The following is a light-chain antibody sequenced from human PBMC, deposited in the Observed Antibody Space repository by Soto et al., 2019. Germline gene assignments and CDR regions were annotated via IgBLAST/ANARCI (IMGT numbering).Light chain of an antibody. Sequence: EIVLTQSPGTLSLSPGERATLSCRASQSVSSSYLAWYQQKPGQAPRLLIYGASSRATGIPDRFSGSGSGTDFTLTISRLEPEDFVVYYCQQYGNWPRTFGQGTKVEIK. J-gene: IGKJ1*01. CDR3: QQYGNWPRT. V-gene: IGKV3-20*01. CDR1: QSVSSSY. CDR2: GAS.